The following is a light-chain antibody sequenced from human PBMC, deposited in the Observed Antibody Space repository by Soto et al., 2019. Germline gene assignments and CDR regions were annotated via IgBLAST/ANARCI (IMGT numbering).Light chain of an antibody. V-gene: IGKV1-39*01. CDR1: QTITTY. Sequence: DIQMTQSPSSLFASVGDSVTITCRASQTITTYLNWYRQKPGKAPKLLIYAASSLQSGVPSRFSGSGSETEFTLTISSLQPEDFAPYFCQQIYSAPLTLGGGTKVDIK. CDR3: QQIYSAPLT. CDR2: AAS. J-gene: IGKJ4*01.